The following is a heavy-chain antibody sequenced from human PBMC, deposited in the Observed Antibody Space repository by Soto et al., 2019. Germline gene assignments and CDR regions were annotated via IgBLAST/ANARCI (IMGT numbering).Heavy chain of an antibody. CDR1: GGSISSGGYY. CDR2: IYYSGST. V-gene: IGHV4-31*03. D-gene: IGHD3-22*01. Sequence: QVQLQESGPGLVKPSQTLSLTCTVSGGSISSGGYYWSWIRQHPGKGLEWIGYIYYSGSTYYNPSLKSRVTISVDTSKNQFSLELSSVTAADTAVYYCASVKTYDSSGPHDAFDIWGQGTMVTVSS. J-gene: IGHJ3*02. CDR3: ASVKTYDSSGPHDAFDI.